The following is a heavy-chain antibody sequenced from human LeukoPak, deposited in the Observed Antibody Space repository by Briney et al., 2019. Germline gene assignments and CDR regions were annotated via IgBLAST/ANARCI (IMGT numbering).Heavy chain of an antibody. CDR2: IYYSGST. D-gene: IGHD6-6*01. Sequence: SETLSLTCTVSGGSISSGGYYWSWIRQHPGKGLEWIGYIYYSGSTYYNPSLKSRVTISVDTSKNQFSLKLSSVIAADTAVYYCARDRQQLGTMDVWGKGTTVTVSS. V-gene: IGHV4-31*03. J-gene: IGHJ6*03. CDR1: GGSISSGGYY. CDR3: ARDRQQLGTMDV.